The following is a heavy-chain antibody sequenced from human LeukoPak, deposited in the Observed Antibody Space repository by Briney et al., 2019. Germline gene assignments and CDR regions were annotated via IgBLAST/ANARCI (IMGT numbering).Heavy chain of an antibody. D-gene: IGHD6-6*01. CDR1: GYTFTGYY. J-gene: IGHJ3*02. V-gene: IGHV1-2*02. CDR2: INPNSGGT. CDR3: ARESLEYSRSSDACDI. Sequence: ASVEVSCKASGYTFTGYYMHWVRQAPGQGLEWMGWINPNSGGTNYAQKFQGRVTMTRDTSTSTAYMELSRLRSEDTAVYYCARESLEYSRSSDACDIGGQGTMVTVFS.